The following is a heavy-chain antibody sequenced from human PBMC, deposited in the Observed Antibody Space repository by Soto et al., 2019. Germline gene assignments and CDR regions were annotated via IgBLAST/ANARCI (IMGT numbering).Heavy chain of an antibody. V-gene: IGHV3-33*01. CDR1: GFTFSSYG. CDR3: ARAPRAYGGGDCHVMNV. Sequence: QVQLVESGGGVVQPGRSLRLSCAASGFTFSSYGMHWVRQAPGKGLEWVAVIWFDGSYRYYADSVKGRFTISRDNSKNTLYLQMNSLRAEETAVYYCARAPRAYGGGDCHVMNVWGQGTTVTVSS. D-gene: IGHD2-21*02. J-gene: IGHJ6*02. CDR2: IWFDGSYR.